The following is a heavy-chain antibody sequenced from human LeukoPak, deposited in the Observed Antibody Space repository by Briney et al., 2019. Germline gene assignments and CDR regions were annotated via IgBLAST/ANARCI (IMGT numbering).Heavy chain of an antibody. CDR1: GFTFSSYG. CDR3: AKVILPIVGATYAFDI. V-gene: IGHV3-30*02. CDR2: IRYDGSNK. J-gene: IGHJ3*02. Sequence: GGSLRLSCAASGFTFSSYGMHWVRQAPGKGLEWVAFIRYDGSNKYYADSVKGRFTISRDNSKNTLYLQMNSLRAEDTAVYYCAKVILPIVGATYAFDIWGQGTMVTVSS. D-gene: IGHD1-26*01.